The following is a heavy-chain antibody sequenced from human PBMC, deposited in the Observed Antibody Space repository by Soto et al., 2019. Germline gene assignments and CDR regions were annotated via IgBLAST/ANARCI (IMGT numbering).Heavy chain of an antibody. CDR2: IIPIFGTA. Sequence: QVQLVQSGAEVKKSGSSVKVSCKASGGTFSSYAISWVRQAPGQGLEWMGGIIPIFGTANYAQKFQGRVTITADESTSTAYMELGSLRSEDTAVYYCARDLAYCGGDCYFRWFDPWGQGTLVTVSS. CDR1: GGTFSSYA. CDR3: ARDLAYCGGDCYFRWFDP. D-gene: IGHD2-21*02. V-gene: IGHV1-69*01. J-gene: IGHJ5*02.